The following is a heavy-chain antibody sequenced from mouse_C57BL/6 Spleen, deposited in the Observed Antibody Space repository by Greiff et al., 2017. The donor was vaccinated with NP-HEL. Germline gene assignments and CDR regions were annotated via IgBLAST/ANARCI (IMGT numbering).Heavy chain of an antibody. Sequence: QVQLQQPGAELVKPGASVKLSCKASGFTFNSYWLYWVKQRPGQGLEWIGMIHPNSGSTYYNEKFKSKVTMTVDKSSSTVYLQLSSLTSEDSAVYYCARGLLREDWGQGTLVTVSA. CDR3: ARGLLRED. CDR2: IHPNSGST. J-gene: IGHJ3*01. V-gene: IGHV1-64*01. D-gene: IGHD1-1*01. CDR1: GFTFNSYW.